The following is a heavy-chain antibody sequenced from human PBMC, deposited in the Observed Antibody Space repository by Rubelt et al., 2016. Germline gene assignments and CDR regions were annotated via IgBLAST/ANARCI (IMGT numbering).Heavy chain of an antibody. J-gene: IGHJ4*02. CDR1: GGSISSTSYY. V-gene: IGHV4-39*07. CDR3: ARASTVLLHFDY. D-gene: IGHD2/OR15-2a*01. Sequence: QLQLQESGPGLVRPSETLSLTCTVSGGSISSTSYYWVWIRQPPGKGLEWIGSIYYSGSTYYNPSLTSRVTISVETSKNQFSLKRTAVTAADTAVYYCARASTVLLHFDYWGQGTLVTVSS. CDR2: IYYSGST.